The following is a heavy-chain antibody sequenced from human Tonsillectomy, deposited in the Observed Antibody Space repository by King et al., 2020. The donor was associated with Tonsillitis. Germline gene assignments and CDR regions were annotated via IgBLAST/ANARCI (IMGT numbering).Heavy chain of an antibody. D-gene: IGHD2-21*02. Sequence: QLQESGPGLVKPSETLSLTCTVSGGSISSYYWSWIRQPPGKVLECIGYSYYSGSTNYNPSLKRRVTISVDTSKNQFSLKLSSVTAADTAVYYCARAYCGGDCYSYYFDYWGQGTLVTVSS. CDR3: ARAYCGGDCYSYYFDY. CDR1: GGSISSYY. V-gene: IGHV4-59*01. J-gene: IGHJ4*02. CDR2: SYYSGST.